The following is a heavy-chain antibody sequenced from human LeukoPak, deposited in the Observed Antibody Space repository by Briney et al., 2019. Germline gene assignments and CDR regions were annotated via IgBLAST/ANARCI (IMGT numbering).Heavy chain of an antibody. J-gene: IGHJ4*02. V-gene: IGHV4-31*03. CDR2: IYYSGST. CDR1: GGSISGYY. D-gene: IGHD3-22*01. CDR3: ASDSSGYLGYFDY. Sequence: PSETLSLTCTVSGGSISGYYWSWIRQHPGKGLEWIGYIYYSGSTYYNPSLKSRVTISVDTSKNQFSLKLSSVTAADTAVYYCASDSSGYLGYFDYWGQGTLVTVSS.